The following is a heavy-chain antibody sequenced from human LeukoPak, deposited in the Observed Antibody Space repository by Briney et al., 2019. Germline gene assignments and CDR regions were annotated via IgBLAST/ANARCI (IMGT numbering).Heavy chain of an antibody. CDR2: INHSGST. D-gene: IGHD6-13*01. V-gene: IGHV4-34*01. CDR3: ARAAGRFWFDP. CDR1: GGSFSGYY. Sequence: PSETLSLTCAVYGGSFSGYYWSWIRQPPGKGLVWIGEINHSGSTNYNPSLKSRVTISVDTSKNQFSLKLSSVTAADTAVYYCARAAGRFWFDPWGQGTLVTVSS. J-gene: IGHJ5*02.